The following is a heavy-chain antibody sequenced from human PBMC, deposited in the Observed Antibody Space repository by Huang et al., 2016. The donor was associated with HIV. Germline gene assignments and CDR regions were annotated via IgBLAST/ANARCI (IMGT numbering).Heavy chain of an antibody. Sequence: QVQLVESGGGVVQPGRSLRLSCAASGFPFNNHAMHWVRQATGKGLGWVAVISNDGSNNYYADSGQGRFTISRDSSKSTLFLHMTSLRTEDTAVYYCARAKDTWDAYDIWGQGTMVIVSS. CDR1: GFPFNNHA. V-gene: IGHV3-30-3*01. CDR2: ISNDGSNN. CDR3: ARAKDTWDAYDI. D-gene: IGHD5-18*01. J-gene: IGHJ3*02.